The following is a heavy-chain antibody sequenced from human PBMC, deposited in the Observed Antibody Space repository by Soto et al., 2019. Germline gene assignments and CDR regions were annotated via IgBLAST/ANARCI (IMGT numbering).Heavy chain of an antibody. J-gene: IGHJ3*02. V-gene: IGHV4-39*07. CDR1: GGSISSSRCH. Sequence: SETLSLTCTVSGGSISSSRCHWGWIRQPPGKGLEWIASIKYSGTTFYNPSLKSRVTLSVDTSKNQFSLKLSSVTAADTAVYYCARGRQQVVHHHAFDIWGQGTMVTVSS. D-gene: IGHD6-13*01. CDR3: ARGRQQVVHHHAFDI. CDR2: IKYSGTT.